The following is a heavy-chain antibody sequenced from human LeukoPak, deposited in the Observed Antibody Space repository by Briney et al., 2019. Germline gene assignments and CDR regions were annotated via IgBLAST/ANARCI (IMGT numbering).Heavy chain of an antibody. J-gene: IGHJ4*02. CDR1: GFTFSDHF. CDR3: VRDQGRPGDY. V-gene: IGHV3-72*01. CDR2: TRNKAHNYTT. Sequence: GWSLRLSCAASGFTFSDHFLDWVRQAPGKGLEWVGRTRNKAHNYTTSYAASVQGRFTISRHASKKLMYLQMNSLKTEDTAVYFCVRDQGRPGDYWGQGTLVTVSS. D-gene: IGHD2-2*01.